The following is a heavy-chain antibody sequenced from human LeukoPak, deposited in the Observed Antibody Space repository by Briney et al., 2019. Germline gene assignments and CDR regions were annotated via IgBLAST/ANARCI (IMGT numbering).Heavy chain of an antibody. J-gene: IGHJ4*02. D-gene: IGHD6-13*01. Sequence: SETLSLTCTVSGGSIGTYSWNWIRQPPGKGLEWIGYIYYSGTTNYNPSLKSRVTISVDTFKNQFSLKLSSVTAADPAVYYCARGVYIAAAQYGYWGQGTLVTVSS. CDR3: ARGVYIAAAQYGY. CDR2: IYYSGTT. CDR1: GGSIGTYS. V-gene: IGHV4-59*01.